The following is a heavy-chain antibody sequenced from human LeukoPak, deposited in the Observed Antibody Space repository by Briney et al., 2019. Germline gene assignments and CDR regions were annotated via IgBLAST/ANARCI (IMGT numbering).Heavy chain of an antibody. CDR2: INPRGST. Sequence: SETLSLTCGVYGGSFSGYYWSWIRQPPGKGLEWIGEINPRGSTNYNPSLKSRVTLSADTSKNQFSLTLNSVTAADTAVYYCARRRLGSYIDYWGQGTLVTVSS. J-gene: IGHJ4*02. D-gene: IGHD5-24*01. V-gene: IGHV4-34*01. CDR1: GGSFSGYY. CDR3: ARRRLGSYIDY.